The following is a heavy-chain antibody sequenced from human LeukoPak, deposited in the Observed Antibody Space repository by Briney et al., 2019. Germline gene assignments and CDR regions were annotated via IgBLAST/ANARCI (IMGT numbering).Heavy chain of an antibody. CDR3: AKGRWQVWSQFDY. CDR1: GFTFSSYA. Sequence: HPGGSLRLSCVASGFTFSSYAMSWVRQAPGKGLEWVSVISGNGGSTYYADSVKGRFTISRDNSKNTLYLQMNSLRAEDAAVYYCAKGRWQVWSQFDYWGQGTLVTVSS. V-gene: IGHV3-23*01. CDR2: ISGNGGST. D-gene: IGHD3-10*01. J-gene: IGHJ4*02.